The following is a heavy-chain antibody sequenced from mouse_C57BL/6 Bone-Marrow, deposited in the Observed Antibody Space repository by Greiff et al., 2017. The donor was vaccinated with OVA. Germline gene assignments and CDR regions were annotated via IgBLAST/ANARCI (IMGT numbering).Heavy chain of an antibody. CDR3: TRGGSSGRGDY. D-gene: IGHD3-2*02. CDR2: ISSGGDYI. J-gene: IGHJ4*01. Sequence: EVKLVESGEGLVKPGGSLKLSCAASGFTFSSYAMSWVRQTPEKRLEWVAYISSGGDYIYYADTVKGRVTISRDNARNTLYLQMSSLKSEDTAMYYCTRGGSSGRGDYWGQGTSVTVSS. CDR1: GFTFSSYA. V-gene: IGHV5-9-1*02.